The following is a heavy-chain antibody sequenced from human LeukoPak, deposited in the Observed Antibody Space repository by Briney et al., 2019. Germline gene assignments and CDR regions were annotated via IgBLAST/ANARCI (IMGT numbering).Heavy chain of an antibody. V-gene: IGHV3-9*01. D-gene: IGHD6-19*01. J-gene: IGHJ4*02. CDR2: ITWSNGEI. CDR3: AKSLRNGSGWASDY. Sequence: PGGSLRLSCAASRLTFDVYAVHWVRQAPGKGLEWVSGITWSNGEIAYADSVKGRFTISRDNAKMYLQMNSLRTEDTAVYYCAKSLRNGSGWASDYWGQGTLVTVSS. CDR1: RLTFDVYA.